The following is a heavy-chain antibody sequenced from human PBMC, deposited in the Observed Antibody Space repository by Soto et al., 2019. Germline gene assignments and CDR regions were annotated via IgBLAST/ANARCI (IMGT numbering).Heavy chain of an antibody. Sequence: LLQLRKTLSLTCTVSGGSISSSSYYWGWIRQPPGKGLEWIGSIYYSGSTYYNPSLKSRVTISVDTSKNQFSLKLSSVTAADTAVYYCARQIGYCSSTSCYGYYYYYYMDVWGKGTTVTVSS. CDR3: ARQIGYCSSTSCYGYYYYYYMDV. CDR2: IYYSGST. J-gene: IGHJ6*03. CDR1: GGSISSSSYY. V-gene: IGHV4-39*01. D-gene: IGHD2-2*01.